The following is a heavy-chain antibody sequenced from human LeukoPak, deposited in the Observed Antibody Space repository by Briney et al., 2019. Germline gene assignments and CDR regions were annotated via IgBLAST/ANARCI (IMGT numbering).Heavy chain of an antibody. D-gene: IGHD1-14*01. CDR3: ARWITSQNIVFDY. CDR1: GFTFSDYY. J-gene: IGHJ4*02. V-gene: IGHV3-11*01. CDR2: ISSSGSTI. Sequence: PGGSLRLSCAASGFTFSDYYMSWIRQAPGKGLEWVSYISSSGSTIYYADSVKGRFSISRDNAKNSLFLQMNSQRGEDTAMYYCARWITSQNIVFDYWGQGNLVTVSS.